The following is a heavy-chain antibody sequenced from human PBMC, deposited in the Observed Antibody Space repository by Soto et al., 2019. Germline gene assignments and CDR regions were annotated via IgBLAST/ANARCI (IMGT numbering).Heavy chain of an antibody. Sequence: ASVEVSCKASGYTFTSYDINWARQANGQGLEWMGWISAYNGNTNYAQNLQGRVTMTTDTSTSTAYMELGSLTSDDTAVYYCAGDFTGWPPDGVDSWGQGTLVTVSS. V-gene: IGHV1-18*01. CDR3: AGDFTGWPPDGVDS. J-gene: IGHJ4*02. D-gene: IGHD3-16*01. CDR1: GYTFTSYD. CDR2: ISAYNGNT.